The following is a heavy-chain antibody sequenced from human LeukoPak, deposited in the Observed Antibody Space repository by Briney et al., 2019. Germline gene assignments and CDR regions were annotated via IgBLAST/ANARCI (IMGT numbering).Heavy chain of an antibody. Sequence: TGGSLRLSCAASGSTFSSYAMHWVRQAPGKGLEYVSAISSNGGSTYYANSVKGRFTISRDNSKNTLYLQMGSLRAEDMAVYYYARERGTGAYFDYWGQGTLVTVSS. J-gene: IGHJ4*02. CDR2: ISSNGGST. D-gene: IGHD2-8*02. CDR1: GSTFSSYA. V-gene: IGHV3-64*01. CDR3: ARERGTGAYFDY.